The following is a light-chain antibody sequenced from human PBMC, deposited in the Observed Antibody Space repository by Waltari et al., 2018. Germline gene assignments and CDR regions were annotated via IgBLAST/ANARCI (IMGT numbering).Light chain of an antibody. V-gene: IGKV3-20*01. CDR1: QSVDSNY. J-gene: IGKJ1*01. CDR2: GAS. CDR3: HQHDRSPES. Sequence: EIVLTQSPGTLSLSPGERATLSCRASQSVDSNYLAWHRQKPGQAPRLLIYGASNRATGIPDRFSGSGSGTDFTLTISRLEPEDFAVYYCHQHDRSPESFGQGTKVEMK.